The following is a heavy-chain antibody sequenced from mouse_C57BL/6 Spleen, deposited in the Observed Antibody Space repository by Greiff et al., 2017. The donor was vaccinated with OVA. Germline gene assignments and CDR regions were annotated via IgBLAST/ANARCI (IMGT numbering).Heavy chain of an antibody. CDR1: GFTFSSYA. CDR3: AREGRDYFDY. CDR2: ISDGGSYT. J-gene: IGHJ2*01. V-gene: IGHV5-4*01. Sequence: EVMLVESGGGLVKPGGSLKLSCAASGFTFSSYAMSWVRQTPEKRLEWVATISDGGSYTYYPDNVKGRFTISRDNAKNNLYLQMSHLKSEDTAMYYCAREGRDYFDYWGQGTTLTVSS.